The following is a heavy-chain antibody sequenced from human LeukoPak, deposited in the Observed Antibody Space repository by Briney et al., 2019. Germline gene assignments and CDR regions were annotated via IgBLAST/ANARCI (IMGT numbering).Heavy chain of an antibody. D-gene: IGHD6-19*01. Sequence: GESLKISCKGSGYSFTSCWISWVRQMPGKGLEWMGRIDPSDSYTNYSPSFQGHVTISADKSISTVYLQWSSPKASDTAMYYCARHSAGIVVAGKWGQGTLVTVSS. CDR1: GYSFTSCW. CDR2: IDPSDSYT. V-gene: IGHV5-10-1*01. CDR3: ARHSAGIVVAGK. J-gene: IGHJ4*02.